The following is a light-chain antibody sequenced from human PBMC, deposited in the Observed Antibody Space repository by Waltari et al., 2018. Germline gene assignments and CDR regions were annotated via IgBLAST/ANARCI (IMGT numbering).Light chain of an antibody. Sequence: QSALTQPASVSESPGQSITISCTGTSSDIGAYNYALWYQQHPAKAPKLMISDVTNRPSGVSNRFSGSKSGNTASLTISGLQAEDEADYYCTSYTSSNTWVFGGGTKLTVL. CDR1: SSDIGAYNY. V-gene: IGLV2-14*03. CDR3: TSYTSSNTWV. J-gene: IGLJ3*02. CDR2: DVT.